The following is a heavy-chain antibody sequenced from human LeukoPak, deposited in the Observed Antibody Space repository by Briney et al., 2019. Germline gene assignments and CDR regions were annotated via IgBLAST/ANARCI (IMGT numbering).Heavy chain of an antibody. D-gene: IGHD3-16*02. J-gene: IGHJ4*02. CDR1: GYTLTELS. CDR2: FDPEDGET. V-gene: IGHV1-24*01. CDR3: ATDLRDYVWGSYRRFDY. Sequence: ASVKVSCKVSGYTLTELSMHWVRQAPGKGLEWMGGFDPEDGETIYAQKFQGRVTMTEDTSTDTAYMELSSLRSEDTAVYYCATDLRDYVWGSYRRFDYWGQGILVTVSS.